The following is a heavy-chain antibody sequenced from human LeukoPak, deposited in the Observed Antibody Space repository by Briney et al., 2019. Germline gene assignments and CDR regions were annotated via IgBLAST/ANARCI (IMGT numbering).Heavy chain of an antibody. D-gene: IGHD1-1*01. J-gene: IGHJ4*02. CDR2: ITHSGST. Sequence: PSETLSLTCAVYHGSFSGYYWSWIRQPPGKGLEWIGEITHSGSTNYNPSLRSRVTISVDTSKNQFSLKLSSVTAADTAVYYCARGVSGESLHNWNDPRDFDNWGQGTLVTVSS. V-gene: IGHV4-34*01. CDR3: ARGVSGESLHNWNDPRDFDN. CDR1: HGSFSGYY.